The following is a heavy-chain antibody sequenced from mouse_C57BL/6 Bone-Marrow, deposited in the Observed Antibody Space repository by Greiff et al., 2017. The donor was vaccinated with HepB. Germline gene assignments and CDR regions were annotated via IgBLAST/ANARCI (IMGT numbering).Heavy chain of an antibody. CDR2: INPSTGGT. V-gene: IGHV1-42*01. CDR3: SSTAWFAY. Sequence: VQLQQSGPELVKPGASVKISCKASGYSFTGYYMNWVKQSPEKSLEWIGEINPSTGGTTYNQKFKAKATLTVDKSSSTAYMQLKSLTSEDSAVSYDSSTAWFAYWGQGTLLTVSA. D-gene: IGHD1-1*01. J-gene: IGHJ3*01. CDR1: GYSFTGYY.